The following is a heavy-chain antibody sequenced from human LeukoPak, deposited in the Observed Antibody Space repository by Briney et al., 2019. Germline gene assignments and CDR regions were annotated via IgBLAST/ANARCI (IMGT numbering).Heavy chain of an antibody. CDR2: ISWNSGSI. CDR3: AKDSAGYCSGGSCYAGFDY. Sequence: PGGSLRLSCAASGFTFDDYAMHWVRQAPGKGLEWVSGISWNSGSIGYADSVKGRFTISRDNAKNSLYLQMNSLRAEDTALYYCAKDSAGYCSGGSCYAGFDYWGQGTLVTVSS. V-gene: IGHV3-9*01. D-gene: IGHD2-15*01. CDR1: GFTFDDYA. J-gene: IGHJ4*02.